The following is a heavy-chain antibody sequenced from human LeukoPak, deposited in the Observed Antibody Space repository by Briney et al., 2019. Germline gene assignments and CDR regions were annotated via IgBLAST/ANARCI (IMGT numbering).Heavy chain of an antibody. V-gene: IGHV3-7*03. Sequence: GGSLRLSCAASGCTFSTYWMTWVRQAPGKGLEWVASLNEDGSEKYYVDSVKGRFTISRDNAQKSLYLEMKSLSAKDTAVYYCARAVTSTEGYWGQGPLVTVSS. CDR3: ARAVTSTEGY. CDR2: LNEDGSEK. J-gene: IGHJ4*02. CDR1: GCTFSTYW.